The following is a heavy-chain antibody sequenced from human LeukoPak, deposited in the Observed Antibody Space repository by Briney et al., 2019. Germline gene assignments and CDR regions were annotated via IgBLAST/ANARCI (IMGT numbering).Heavy chain of an antibody. V-gene: IGHV1-24*01. Sequence: VASVKVSCKVSGYTLTELSMHWVRQAPGKGLEWMGGFDPEDGETIYAQKFQGRVTMTEDTSTDTAYMELSSLRSEDTAVYYCATAIPHYGSGSFFSPFDYWGQGTLVTVSS. D-gene: IGHD3-10*01. CDR2: FDPEDGET. CDR3: ATAIPHYGSGSFFSPFDY. J-gene: IGHJ4*02. CDR1: GYTLTELS.